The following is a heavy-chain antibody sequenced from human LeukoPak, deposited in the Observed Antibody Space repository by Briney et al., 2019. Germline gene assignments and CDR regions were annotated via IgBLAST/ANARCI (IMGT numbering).Heavy chain of an antibody. D-gene: IGHD2-2*01. V-gene: IGHV3-30-3*01. CDR2: ISYDGSNK. Sequence: PGGSLRLSCAASGFTFSSYAMHWVRQAPGKGLEWVAVISYDGSNKYYADSVKGRFTISRDNSKNTLYLQMNSLRAEDTAVYYCARVGILPAAYPYYDYWGQGTLVTVSS. CDR3: ARVGILPAAYPYYDY. CDR1: GFTFSSYA. J-gene: IGHJ4*02.